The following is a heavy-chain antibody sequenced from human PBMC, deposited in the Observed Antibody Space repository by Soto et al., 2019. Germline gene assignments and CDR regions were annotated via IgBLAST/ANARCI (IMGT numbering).Heavy chain of an antibody. CDR2: ISGRGDNT. Sequence: DVQLLDSGGGLVQPGGSLRLSCEASGFIFSNYVMSWVRQTPGKGLEWVSGISGRGDNTYYADPVKGRFTVSRDNSKNTLYLQMDSLRAEDTAVYYCAKTPLRVGPIDYWGQGTLVTVSS. D-gene: IGHD2-15*01. CDR1: GFIFSNYV. J-gene: IGHJ4*02. V-gene: IGHV3-23*01. CDR3: AKTPLRVGPIDY.